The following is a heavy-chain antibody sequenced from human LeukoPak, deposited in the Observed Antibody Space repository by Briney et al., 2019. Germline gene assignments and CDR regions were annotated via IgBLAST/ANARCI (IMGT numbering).Heavy chain of an antibody. CDR3: ARGPRQDRIYYYYMDV. D-gene: IGHD2-15*01. V-gene: IGHV3-66*02. CDR2: IYSGRST. J-gene: IGHJ6*03. Sequence: GGSLRLSCAASGFTVSSYYMSWVRQAPGKGLEWVSTIYSGRSTYYPDSLKGRFTISRDDSKNTVYLQMNSLRGEDTAVYYCARGPRQDRIYYYYMDVGGKGTTVTVSS. CDR1: GFTVSSYY.